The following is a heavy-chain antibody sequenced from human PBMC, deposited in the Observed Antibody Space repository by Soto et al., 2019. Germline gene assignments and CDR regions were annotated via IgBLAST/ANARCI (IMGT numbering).Heavy chain of an antibody. Sequence: GGSLRLSCAASGFTFSSYSMNWVRQAPGKGLEWVSSISRSSSYIYYADSVKGRFTISRDSSKNTVSLEMTSLRAEDTAFYYCAKGGRQWLVTSDFNYWGQGALVTVSS. CDR3: AKGGRQWLVTSDFNY. D-gene: IGHD6-19*01. V-gene: IGHV3-21*01. CDR1: GFTFSSYS. J-gene: IGHJ4*02. CDR2: ISRSSSYI.